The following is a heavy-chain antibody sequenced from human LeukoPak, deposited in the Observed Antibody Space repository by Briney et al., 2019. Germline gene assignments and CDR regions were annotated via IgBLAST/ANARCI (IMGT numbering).Heavy chain of an antibody. CDR1: GGSISSSNW. CDR2: IYHSGST. D-gene: IGHD2-2*01. Sequence: PSETLSLTCAVSGGSISSSNWWSWVRQPPGKGLEWIGEIYHSGSTNYNPSLKSRVTISVDKSKNQFSLKLSSVTAADTAVYYCARDRYEVVVVPAANNWFDPWGQGTLVTVSS. J-gene: IGHJ5*02. CDR3: ARDRYEVVVVPAANNWFDP. V-gene: IGHV4-4*02.